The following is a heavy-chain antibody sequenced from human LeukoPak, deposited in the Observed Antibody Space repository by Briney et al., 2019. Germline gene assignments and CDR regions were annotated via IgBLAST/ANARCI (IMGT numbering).Heavy chain of an antibody. Sequence: SETLSLTCTVSDGSIRSYYLSWIRQPPGKGLEWIAYISYSGSTNYNPSLKSRGTISVDTSKNQFFLKLSSVTAADTAVYYCARPMVRGVNDALDIWGQGTMVTVSS. J-gene: IGHJ3*02. D-gene: IGHD3-10*01. V-gene: IGHV4-59*08. CDR1: DGSIRSYY. CDR3: ARPMVRGVNDALDI. CDR2: ISYSGST.